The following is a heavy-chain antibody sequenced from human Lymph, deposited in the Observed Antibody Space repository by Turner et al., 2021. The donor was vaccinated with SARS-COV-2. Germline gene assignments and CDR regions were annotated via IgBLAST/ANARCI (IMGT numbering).Heavy chain of an antibody. Sequence: EVQLLESGGGLVKPGGSLRLSCAASGFTFSTSSMNWVRQAPGKGLEWISSISSSSSYIYYADSVKGRFTISRDDAKNSLYLQMNSLRAEDTAVYYCARDIPTTADYFDYWGQGTLVTVSS. CDR2: ISSSSSYI. J-gene: IGHJ4*02. CDR3: ARDIPTTADYFDY. V-gene: IGHV3-21*01. CDR1: GFTFSTSS. D-gene: IGHD4-17*01.